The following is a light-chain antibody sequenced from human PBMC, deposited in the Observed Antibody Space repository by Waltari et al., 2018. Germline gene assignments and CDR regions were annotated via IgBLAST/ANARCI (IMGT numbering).Light chain of an antibody. CDR2: DDS. V-gene: IGLV3-21*02. J-gene: IGLJ1*01. CDR1: NIGSKS. Sequence: SYVLTQPPSVSVAPGQTARITCGGNNIGSKSVHWYQQKPGQAPVLVVYDDSDRPSGSPERFSGSNSGNTATLTISRVEAGDEADYYCQVWDSSSDLGVFGTGTKVTVL. CDR3: QVWDSSSDLGV.